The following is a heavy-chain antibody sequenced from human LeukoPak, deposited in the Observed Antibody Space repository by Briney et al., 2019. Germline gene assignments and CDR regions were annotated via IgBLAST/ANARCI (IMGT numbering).Heavy chain of an antibody. Sequence: SETLSLTCTVSGDSISSYYWSWIRQPAGKGLEWIGRINPSGNTNYNPSLKSRVTMSVDTSRNQFSLKLSSVTAADTAVYYCAKDRGSGWYVYWGQGALVTVSS. CDR1: GDSISSYY. CDR3: AKDRGSGWYVY. D-gene: IGHD6-19*01. V-gene: IGHV4-4*07. CDR2: INPSGNT. J-gene: IGHJ4*02.